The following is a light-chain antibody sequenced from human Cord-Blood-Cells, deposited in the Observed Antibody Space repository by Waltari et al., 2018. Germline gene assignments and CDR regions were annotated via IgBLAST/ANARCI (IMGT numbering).Light chain of an antibody. CDR2: LNSDGSH. CDR3: QTWGTGIGV. CDR1: SGHSSSA. Sequence: QLVLTQSPSASASLGASVKLTCTLSSGHSSSAIAWRQQQPEKGPRYLMKLNSDGSHSKGDGIPDRFSGSSSGAERYLTISSLQSEDEADYYCQTWGTGIGVFDGGTKLTVL. V-gene: IGLV4-69*01. J-gene: IGLJ3*02.